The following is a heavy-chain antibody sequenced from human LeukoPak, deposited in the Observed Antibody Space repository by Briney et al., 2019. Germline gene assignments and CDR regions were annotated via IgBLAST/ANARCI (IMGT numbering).Heavy chain of an antibody. J-gene: IGHJ4*02. CDR2: IYPGDSDT. V-gene: IGHV5-51*01. CDR1: GYSFTSYW. D-gene: IGHD6-13*01. CDR3: ATRFRHSSSWYYFDY. Sequence: GESLKISCKGSGYSFTSYWIGWVRQMPGKGLEWMGIIYPGDSDTRYSPSFQGQVTISADKSISTAYLQWSSLKASDTAMYYCATRFRHSSSWYYFDYWGQGTLVTVSS.